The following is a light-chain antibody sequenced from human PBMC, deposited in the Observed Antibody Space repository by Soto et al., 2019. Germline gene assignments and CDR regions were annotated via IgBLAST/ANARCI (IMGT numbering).Light chain of an antibody. CDR2: DVS. CDR1: QSSNTY. Sequence: EIVLTQSPATLSLSAGESATLSCGASQSSNTYLAWYQQSPGQAPRLLIYDVSKRATGIPPRFSGSGSGTDFNLTVSGLEPEDFAIYYCQQATNWPPRTPPRTFGQGTKVDIK. J-gene: IGKJ1*01. CDR3: QQATNWPPRTPPRT. V-gene: IGKV3-11*01.